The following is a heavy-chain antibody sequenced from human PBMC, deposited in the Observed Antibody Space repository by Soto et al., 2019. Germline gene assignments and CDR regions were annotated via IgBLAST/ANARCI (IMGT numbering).Heavy chain of an antibody. D-gene: IGHD3-10*01. CDR1: GGTFSSYT. J-gene: IGHJ6*02. V-gene: IGHV1-69*08. CDR3: ARDRRITMVRDHPYYYYGLDV. CDR2: IIPILGIA. Sequence: QVQLVQSGAEVKKPGSSVKVSCKASGGTFSSYTISWVRQAPGQGLEWMGRIIPILGIANYAQKFHGRVTITADKSTSTAYMELSSLRSEDTAVYYCARDRRITMVRDHPYYYYGLDVWGQGTTVTVSS.